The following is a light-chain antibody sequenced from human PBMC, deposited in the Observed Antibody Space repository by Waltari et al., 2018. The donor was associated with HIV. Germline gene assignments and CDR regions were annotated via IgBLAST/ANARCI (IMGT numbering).Light chain of an antibody. V-gene: IGKV4-1*01. Sequence: DIVMTQSPDSLAVSLGERATMNCKSSQSVFYSSNSKNYLAWYQQKPGQPPKLLIYLASTRESGVPDRFSGSGSGTDFTLTISSLQAEDVAVYYCQQYSITPVTFGQGTKLEIK. CDR1: QSVFYSSNSKNY. CDR3: QQYSITPVT. J-gene: IGKJ2*01. CDR2: LAS.